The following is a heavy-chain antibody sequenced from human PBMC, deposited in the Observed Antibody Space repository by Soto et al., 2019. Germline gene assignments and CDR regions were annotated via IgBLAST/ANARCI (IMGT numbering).Heavy chain of an antibody. V-gene: IGHV4-30-4*01. Sequence: QVQLQESGPGLVKPSQTLSLTCTVSGGSISSGDYYWSWIRQPPGKGLEWIGYISYSGSTYSNPSLKSRVSISVDTSNNQFSLKLNSVTASDTAVYYCARDKTRGSSTALDYWGQGTLVTVSS. CDR3: ARDKTRGSSTALDY. CDR1: GGSISSGDYY. CDR2: ISYSGST. J-gene: IGHJ4*02. D-gene: IGHD6-6*01.